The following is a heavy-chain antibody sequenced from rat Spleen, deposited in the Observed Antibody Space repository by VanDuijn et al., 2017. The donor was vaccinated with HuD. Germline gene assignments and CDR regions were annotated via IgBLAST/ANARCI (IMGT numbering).Heavy chain of an antibody. Sequence: EVLLVESGGGLVQPGRSMKLSCAASGFTFSDYGMAWVLQAPTKGLEWVASISYDGSITYYRDSVKGRFTISRDNAKSSLYLQMDSLRSEDTATYYCARHRDNYGGFDYWGQGVMVTVSS. D-gene: IGHD1-10*01. CDR3: ARHRDNYGGFDY. V-gene: IGHV5-29*01. CDR2: ISYDGSIT. J-gene: IGHJ2*01. CDR1: GFTFSDYG.